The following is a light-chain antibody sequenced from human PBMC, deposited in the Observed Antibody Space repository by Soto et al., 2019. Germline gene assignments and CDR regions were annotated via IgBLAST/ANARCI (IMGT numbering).Light chain of an antibody. V-gene: IGKV3-11*01. Sequence: EIVLTQSPATLSLSPGDRATLSCRASQSISNFLAWYQHIPGQAPRLLIYDASSRATGIPVKFSGSGFGTDFTLTISSLEPDDSAVYYCQQYDKWPLFTFGQGTKLEIK. CDR1: QSISNF. J-gene: IGKJ2*01. CDR3: QQYDKWPLFT. CDR2: DAS.